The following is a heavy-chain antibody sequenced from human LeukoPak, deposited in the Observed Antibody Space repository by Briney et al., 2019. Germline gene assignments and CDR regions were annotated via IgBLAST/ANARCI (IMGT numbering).Heavy chain of an antibody. V-gene: IGHV4-39*07. Sequence: PSETLSLTCTVSGGSISSSSYYWGWIRQPPGKGLEWIGSIYYSGSTYYNPSLKSRVTISVDTSKNQFSLKLSSVTAADTAVYYCARVRAVAGYYYYYYMDVWGKGTTVTVSS. J-gene: IGHJ6*03. CDR2: IYYSGST. D-gene: IGHD6-19*01. CDR1: GGSISSSSYY. CDR3: ARVRAVAGYYYYYYMDV.